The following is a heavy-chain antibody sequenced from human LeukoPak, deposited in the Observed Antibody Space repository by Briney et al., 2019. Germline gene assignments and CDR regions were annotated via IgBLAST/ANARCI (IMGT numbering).Heavy chain of an antibody. J-gene: IGHJ6*02. CDR3: AKVVGGLRLGELSPGSYYYYGMDV. V-gene: IGHV3-30-3*01. D-gene: IGHD3-16*02. Sequence: GGSLRLSCAASGFTFSSYAMHWVRQAPGKGLEWVAVISYDGSNKYYADSVKGRFTISRDNSKNTLYLQMNSLRAEDTAVYYCAKVVGGLRLGELSPGSYYYYGMDVWGQGTTVTVSS. CDR2: ISYDGSNK. CDR1: GFTFSSYA.